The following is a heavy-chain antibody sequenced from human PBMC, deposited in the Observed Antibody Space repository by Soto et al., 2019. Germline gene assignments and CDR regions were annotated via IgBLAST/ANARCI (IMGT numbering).Heavy chain of an antibody. CDR1: GFTFSSYA. CDR2: ISGSGGST. J-gene: IGHJ4*02. CDR3: AKVTVEGEGGCFDY. Sequence: GGSLRLSCAASGFTFSSYAMSWVRQAPGKGLEWVSAISGSGGSTYYADSGKGRFTISRDNSKNTLYLQMNSLRAEDTAVYYCAKVTVEGEGGCFDYWGQGTLVTVSS. V-gene: IGHV3-23*01. D-gene: IGHD1-20*01.